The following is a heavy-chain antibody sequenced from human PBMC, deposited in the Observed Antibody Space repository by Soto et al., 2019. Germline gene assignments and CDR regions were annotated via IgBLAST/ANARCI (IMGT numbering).Heavy chain of an antibody. D-gene: IGHD3-22*01. V-gene: IGHV3-30*18. CDR3: AKTHYYDSSGYFLDY. J-gene: IGHJ4*02. CDR1: GFTFSSYG. CDR2: ISYDGSNK. Sequence: QVQLVESGGGVVQPGRSLRLSCAASGFTFSSYGMHWVRQAPGKGLEWVAVISYDGSNKYYADSVKGRFTISRDNSKNTLYLQMNSLRAEDTAVYYCAKTHYYDSSGYFLDYWGQGTLVTVSS.